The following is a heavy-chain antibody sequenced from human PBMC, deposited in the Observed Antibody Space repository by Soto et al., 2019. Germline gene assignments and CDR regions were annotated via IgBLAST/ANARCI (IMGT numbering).Heavy chain of an antibody. D-gene: IGHD5-18*01. CDR2: ISGGGGST. V-gene: IGHV3-23*01. Sequence: EVQLLESGGGLVQPGGSLRLSCAASGFTFSSYAMSWVRQAPGKGLEWVSAISGGGGSTYYADSVKGRFTISRDNSKNTLYLQMNSLRAEDTAVYYCAKAGAMVSDYYYYYYMDVWGKGTTVTVSS. CDR1: GFTFSSYA. CDR3: AKAGAMVSDYYYYYYMDV. J-gene: IGHJ6*03.